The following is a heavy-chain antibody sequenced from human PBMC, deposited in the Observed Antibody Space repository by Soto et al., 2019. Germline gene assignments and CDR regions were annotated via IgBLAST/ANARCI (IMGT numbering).Heavy chain of an antibody. CDR2: MNPNSANT. V-gene: IGHV1-8*01. Sequence: QVQLVQSGAEVKKPGASVKVSCKASGYTFTSYDINWVRLATGQGLEWMGWMNPNSANTGYAQKFQGRLTMTRNTSISTAYMALSSLRSEDTPVYYCARSAGYNLNWFDPWGQGTLVTVSS. D-gene: IGHD5-12*01. J-gene: IGHJ5*02. CDR3: ARSAGYNLNWFDP. CDR1: GYTFTSYD.